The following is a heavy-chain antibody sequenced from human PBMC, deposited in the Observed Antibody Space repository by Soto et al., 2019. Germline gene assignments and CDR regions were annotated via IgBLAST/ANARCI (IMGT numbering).Heavy chain of an antibody. V-gene: IGHV3-23*01. CDR3: AKGPGDLYGGNSWYFDL. D-gene: IGHD4-17*01. Sequence: PGGSLRLSCAASGFTFSGYAMSWVRQAPGKGLEWVSAISGSGGSTYYADSVKGRFTITRDNSKNTLYLQMNSLRAEDTAVYYCAKGPGDLYGGNSWYFDLWGRGTLVTVSS. J-gene: IGHJ2*01. CDR2: ISGSGGST. CDR1: GFTFSGYA.